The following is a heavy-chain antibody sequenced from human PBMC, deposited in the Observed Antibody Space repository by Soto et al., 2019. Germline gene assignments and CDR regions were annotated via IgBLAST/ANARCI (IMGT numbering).Heavy chain of an antibody. J-gene: IGHJ6*02. D-gene: IGHD3-10*01. CDR3: ATKYGSGKDDSEYGMDV. CDR1: GYTLTELS. CDR2: FDPEDGET. V-gene: IGHV1-24*01. Sequence: QVQLVQSGAEVKKPGASVKVSCKVSGYTLTELSMHWVRQAPGKGLEWMGGFDPEDGETIYAQKFQGRVTMTEDTSTDTADRELSSLRSEDTAVYYCATKYGSGKDDSEYGMDVWGQRTTVTVSS.